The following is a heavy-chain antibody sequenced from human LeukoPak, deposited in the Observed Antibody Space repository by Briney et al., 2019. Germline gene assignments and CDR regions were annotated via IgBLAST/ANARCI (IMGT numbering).Heavy chain of an antibody. Sequence: GGSLRLSCAASGFTFSSYSMNWVRQAPGKGLEWVSSISSSNSYKYYADSLKGRFTISRDNAKNSLYLQMNSLRAEDTAVYYCARGDFWSGYYYGMDVWGQGTTVTVSS. V-gene: IGHV3-21*01. D-gene: IGHD3-3*01. CDR3: ARGDFWSGYYYGMDV. CDR1: GFTFSSYS. CDR2: ISSSNSYK. J-gene: IGHJ6*02.